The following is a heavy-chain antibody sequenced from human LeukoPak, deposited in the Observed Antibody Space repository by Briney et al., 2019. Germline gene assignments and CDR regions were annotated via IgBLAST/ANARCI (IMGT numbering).Heavy chain of an antibody. Sequence: SETLSLTCTVSGGSISSGGYYWCWIRQHPGKGLEWIGYIYYSGSTYYNPSLKSRVTISVDTSKNQFSLKVNSVTAADTAVYCGARDPLGERWYDPWGQGTLVTVSS. CDR3: ARDPLGERWYDP. CDR2: IYYSGST. CDR1: GGSISSGGYY. D-gene: IGHD3-16*01. J-gene: IGHJ5*02. V-gene: IGHV4-31*03.